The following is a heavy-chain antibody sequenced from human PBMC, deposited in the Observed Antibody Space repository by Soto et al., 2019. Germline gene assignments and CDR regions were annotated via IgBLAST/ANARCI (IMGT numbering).Heavy chain of an antibody. D-gene: IGHD4-17*01. CDR1: GFTFSSYG. J-gene: IGHJ4*02. V-gene: IGHV3-33*01. CDR2: IWYDGSNK. CDR3: ARDLLHYGESHFDY. Sequence: QVQLVESGGGVVQPGRSLRLSCAASGFTFSSYGMHWVRQAPGKGLEWVAVIWYDGSNKYYADSVKGRFTISRDNSKNTLCLQMNSLRAADTAVYYCARDLLHYGESHFDYWGQGTLVTVSS.